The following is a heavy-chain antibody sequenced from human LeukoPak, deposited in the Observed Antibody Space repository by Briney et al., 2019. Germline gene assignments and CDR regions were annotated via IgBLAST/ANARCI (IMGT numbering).Heavy chain of an antibody. V-gene: IGHV4-61*02. J-gene: IGHJ5*02. D-gene: IGHD3-10*01. CDR3: ARHRVSQSGSYHSYFDP. CDR2: IYTSGST. CDR1: GGSIHSSSYY. Sequence: SETLSLTCTVSGGSIHSSSYYWSWIRQPAGKGLEWIGRIYTSGSTNYNPSLKSRVTMSVDTSKNQFSLKLSSVTTADTAVYYCARHRVSQSGSYHSYFDPWGQGTLVTVSS.